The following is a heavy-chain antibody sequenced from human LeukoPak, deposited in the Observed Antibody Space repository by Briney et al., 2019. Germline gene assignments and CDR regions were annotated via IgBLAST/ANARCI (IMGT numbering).Heavy chain of an antibody. CDR3: ATSESQTRFDY. Sequence: GESLKISCKGSGYRFTNYWIGWVRQMPGKGLEWMGIIYPGDSDARYSPSFQGQVTISDDKSITTAYLQWSSLKASDTAIYYCATSESQTRFDYWGQGTLVTVSS. CDR2: IYPGDSDA. CDR1: GYRFTNYW. J-gene: IGHJ4*02. D-gene: IGHD1/OR15-1a*01. V-gene: IGHV5-51*01.